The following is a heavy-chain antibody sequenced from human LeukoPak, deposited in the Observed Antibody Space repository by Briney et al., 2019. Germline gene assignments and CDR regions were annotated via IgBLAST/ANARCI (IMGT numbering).Heavy chain of an antibody. J-gene: IGHJ4*02. Sequence: GGSLRLSCAASGFTFTKYWMTWVRQAPGKGLEWVSYISSSSSTIYYADSVKGRFTISRDNAKNSLYLQMNSLRAEDTAVYYCASRIGDIAAPYWGQGTLVTVSS. V-gene: IGHV3-48*04. D-gene: IGHD6-13*01. CDR1: GFTFTKYW. CDR3: ASRIGDIAAPY. CDR2: ISSSSSTI.